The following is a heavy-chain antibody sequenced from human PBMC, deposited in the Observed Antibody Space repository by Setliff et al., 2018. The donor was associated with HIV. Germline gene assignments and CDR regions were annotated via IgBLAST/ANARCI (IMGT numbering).Heavy chain of an antibody. CDR1: GFTFGDSA. CDR3: ARDYSYVGFDL. J-gene: IGHJ2*01. D-gene: IGHD4-4*01. CDR2: IRSKAYGGTT. Sequence: GGSLRLSCRASGFTFGDSAMSWVRQAPGKGLEWVGFIRSKAYGGTTEYAASVKGRFTISRDDSKSIAYLQMNSLKTDDTAVCYCARDYSYVGFDLWGRGTLVTVSS. V-gene: IGHV3-49*04.